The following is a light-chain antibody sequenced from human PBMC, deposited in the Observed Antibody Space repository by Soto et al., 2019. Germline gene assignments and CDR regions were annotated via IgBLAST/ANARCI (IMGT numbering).Light chain of an antibody. Sequence: DIQMTQSPSALSASVGDTVTITCRASQSITASLAWYQHKPGEAPKLLIYDVSNLESGVPSRFSGSGSGTEFSLTIRSLQPDDFATYYCQQYDYSRTFGQGTKVDI. J-gene: IGKJ1*01. V-gene: IGKV1-5*01. CDR3: QQYDYSRT. CDR2: DVS. CDR1: QSITAS.